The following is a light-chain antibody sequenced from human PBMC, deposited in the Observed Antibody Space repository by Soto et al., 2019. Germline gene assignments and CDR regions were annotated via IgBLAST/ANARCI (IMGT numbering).Light chain of an antibody. Sequence: SYELTQPPSVSVSPGQTASITCSGDKLGDKYACWYQQKPGQSPVLVIYQDSKRPSGIPERFSCSNSGNTATLTISGTQAMDEADYYCQAWDSSTVVFGGATKLTVL. CDR1: KLGDKY. V-gene: IGLV3-1*01. CDR2: QDS. CDR3: QAWDSSTVV. J-gene: IGLJ2*01.